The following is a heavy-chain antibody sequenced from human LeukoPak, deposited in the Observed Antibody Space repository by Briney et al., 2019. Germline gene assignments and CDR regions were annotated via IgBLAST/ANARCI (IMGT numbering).Heavy chain of an antibody. CDR1: DDSVNSGSYY. V-gene: IGHV4-39*07. D-gene: IGHD3-10*01. J-gene: IGHJ4*02. CDR3: ARGYGSGSRQYRY. Sequence: SETLSLTCTVSDDSVNSGSYYWGWIRQPPGKGLEWIGEINHSGSTNYNPSLKSRVTISVDTSKNQFSLKLSSVTAADTAVYYCARGYGSGSRQYRYWGQGTLVTVSS. CDR2: INHSGST.